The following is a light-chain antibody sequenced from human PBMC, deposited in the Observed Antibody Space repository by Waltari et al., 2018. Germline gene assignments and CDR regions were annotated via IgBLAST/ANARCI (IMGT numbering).Light chain of an antibody. CDR1: QSVGSW. V-gene: IGKV1-5*03. J-gene: IGKJ5*01. CDR2: ETS. CDR3: QQYNSYSSTT. Sequence: DIQMTQSPSTLSASVGDRVTITCRASQSVGSWLAWYHQKPGKAPKLLIYETSSLESGVPSRFSCSGSGTEFSLTISSLQPDDFATYYCQQYNSYSSTTFGQGTRLEIK.